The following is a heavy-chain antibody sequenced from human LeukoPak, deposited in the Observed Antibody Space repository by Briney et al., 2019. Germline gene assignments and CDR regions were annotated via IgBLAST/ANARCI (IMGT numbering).Heavy chain of an antibody. CDR3: ASAGEGGYYYYYLDV. CDR1: GYTFTSYY. J-gene: IGHJ6*03. CDR2: INPSGGST. V-gene: IGHV1-46*01. Sequence: GASVKVSCKASGYTFTSYYMHWVRQAPGQGLEWMGIINPSGGSTSYAQKFQGRVTMTRDTSTSTVYMELSSLRSEDTAVYYCASAGEGGYYYYYLDVWGKGTTVTVSS. D-gene: IGHD2-15*01.